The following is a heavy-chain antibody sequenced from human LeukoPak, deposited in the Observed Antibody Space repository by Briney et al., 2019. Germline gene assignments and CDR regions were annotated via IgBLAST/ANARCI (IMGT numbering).Heavy chain of an antibody. Sequence: SGGSLRLSCAASGLTFDDYAMHWVRQAPGKGLEWVSGISWNSGSIGYADSVKGRFTISRDNAKNSLYLQMNSLRAEDMALYYSANSSSSWYYFDYWGQGTLVTVSS. J-gene: IGHJ4*02. CDR3: ANSSSSWYYFDY. CDR2: ISWNSGSI. CDR1: GLTFDDYA. D-gene: IGHD6-13*01. V-gene: IGHV3-9*03.